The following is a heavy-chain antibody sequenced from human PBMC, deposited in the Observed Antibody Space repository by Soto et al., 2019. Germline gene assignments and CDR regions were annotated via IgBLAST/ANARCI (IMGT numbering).Heavy chain of an antibody. D-gene: IGHD6-19*01. CDR3: ARATSPIAVADHEWFDP. Sequence: SQTLSLTCAISGDSVSSNSAAWNWIRQSPSRGLEWLGRTYYRSKWYNDYAVSVKSRITINPDTSKNQFSLQLNSVTPEDTAVYYCARATSPIAVADHEWFDPWGQGTLVTVSS. CDR2: TYYRSKWYN. CDR1: GDSVSSNSAA. V-gene: IGHV6-1*01. J-gene: IGHJ5*02.